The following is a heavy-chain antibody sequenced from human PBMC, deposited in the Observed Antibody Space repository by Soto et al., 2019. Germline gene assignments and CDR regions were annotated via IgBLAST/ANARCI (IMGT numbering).Heavy chain of an antibody. CDR3: ARMESFGSLNWFDP. CDR2: MNPGSGDT. Sequence: ASVQVSCKASGYTFTKNYVSWVRQATGQGLEWMGWMNPGSGDTGYAQKFQDRVTMTRDISIATAYMELNSLTSEDTAIYYCARMESFGSLNWFDPWGQGTLVTVSS. D-gene: IGHD3-16*02. V-gene: IGHV1-8*01. CDR1: GYTFTKNY. J-gene: IGHJ5*02.